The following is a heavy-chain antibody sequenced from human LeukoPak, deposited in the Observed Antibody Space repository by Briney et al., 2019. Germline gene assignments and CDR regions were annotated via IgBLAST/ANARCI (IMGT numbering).Heavy chain of an antibody. CDR1: GGTFSSYA. Sequence: ASVKVSCKASGGTFSSYATSWVRQAPGQGLEWMGGIIPIFGTANYAQKFQGRVTITTDESTSTAYMELSSLRSEDTAVYYCARDGCSSTSCYRGPYYYYYMDVWGKGTTVTVSS. D-gene: IGHD2-2*01. J-gene: IGHJ6*03. CDR2: IIPIFGTA. V-gene: IGHV1-69*05. CDR3: ARDGCSSTSCYRGPYYYYYMDV.